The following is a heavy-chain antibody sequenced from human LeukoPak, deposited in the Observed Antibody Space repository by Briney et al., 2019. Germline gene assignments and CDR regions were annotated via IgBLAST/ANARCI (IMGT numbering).Heavy chain of an antibody. CDR2: IMQDGSDK. J-gene: IGHJ4*02. CDR1: GFTFTNYW. CDR3: TTIAVLAAFFDY. V-gene: IGHV3-7*01. D-gene: IGHD3-3*02. Sequence: GGSLRLSCAASGFTFTNYWMSWVRQAPGKGLEWVANIMQDGSDKSYVDSVKGRFTISRDNAKNSLYLQMNGLRAQDTAVYYCTTIAVLAAFFDYWGQGVLVTVSS.